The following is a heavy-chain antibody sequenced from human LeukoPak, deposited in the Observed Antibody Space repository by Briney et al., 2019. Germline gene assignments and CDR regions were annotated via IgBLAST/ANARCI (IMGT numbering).Heavy chain of an antibody. J-gene: IGHJ6*02. CDR2: ISYDGSNK. CDR1: GFTFSSNG. CDR3: AKDSRFGSSSWYYYYGMDV. D-gene: IGHD6-13*01. Sequence: PGGSLRLSCAASGFTFSSNGMHWVRQAPGKGLEWVAVISYDGSNKYYADSVKGRFTISRDNSKNTLYLQMNSLRAEDTAVYYCAKDSRFGSSSWYYYYGMDVWGQGTTVTVSS. V-gene: IGHV3-30*18.